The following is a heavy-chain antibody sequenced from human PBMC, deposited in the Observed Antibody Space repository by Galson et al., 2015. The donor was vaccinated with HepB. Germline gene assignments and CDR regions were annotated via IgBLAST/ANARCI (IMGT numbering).Heavy chain of an antibody. J-gene: IGHJ6*03. CDR2: LSGSGGST. CDR3: AKYRGSGSFRDYYMDV. D-gene: IGHD3-10*01. Sequence: SLRLSCAASGFTFSTYAMTWVRQAPGKGLEWVSGLSGSGGSTYYADSVKGRFTISRDNSKNTLYLQMNSLRAEDTAVYFCAKYRGSGSFRDYYMDVWGKGTTVTGPS. CDR1: GFTFSTYA. V-gene: IGHV3-23*01.